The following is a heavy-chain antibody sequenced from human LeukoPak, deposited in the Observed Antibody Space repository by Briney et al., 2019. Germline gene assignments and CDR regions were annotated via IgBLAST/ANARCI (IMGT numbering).Heavy chain of an antibody. J-gene: IGHJ4*02. D-gene: IGHD3-22*01. CDR1: GYSISSGYF. Sequence: SETLSLTCTVSGYSISSGYFWGWIRQTPGKGLEWIGSIYNSGSTYYNPSLKSRVTLSVNTSKNQFSLQLNSVTAADTAVYYCARVTGYMIEDYFDYWGQGTLVTVSS. V-gene: IGHV4-38-2*02. CDR2: IYNSGST. CDR3: ARVTGYMIEDYFDY.